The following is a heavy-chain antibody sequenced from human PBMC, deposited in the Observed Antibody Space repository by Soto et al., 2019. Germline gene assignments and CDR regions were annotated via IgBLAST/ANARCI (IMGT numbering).Heavy chain of an antibody. CDR3: ARCLPWFGP. J-gene: IGHJ5*02. CDR1: GYTFTSYT. V-gene: IGHV1-18*01. CDR2: ISANNGNT. Sequence: QVRLVHSETEVKKPGASVNVSCKASGYTFTSYTISWVRQAPGQGLEWMGWISANNGNTEFAQKFQDRLTMIADTTTSSASLELRNLKPDGTAVNCRARCLPWFGPWGQGNLVGVSS.